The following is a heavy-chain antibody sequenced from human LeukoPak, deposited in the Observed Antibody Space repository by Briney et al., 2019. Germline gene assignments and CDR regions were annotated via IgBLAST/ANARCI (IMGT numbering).Heavy chain of an antibody. J-gene: IGHJ4*02. CDR2: ISAYNGNT. Sequence: ASVKVSCKASGYTFTSYGISWVRQAPGQGLEWMGWISAYNGNTNYAQKLQGRVTMTTDTSTSTDYMELSSLRSDDTAVYSCARVVYCSGGSCYRENDSWGQGTLVTVSS. CDR1: GYTFTSYG. D-gene: IGHD2-15*01. V-gene: IGHV1-18*01. CDR3: ARVVYCSGGSCYRENDS.